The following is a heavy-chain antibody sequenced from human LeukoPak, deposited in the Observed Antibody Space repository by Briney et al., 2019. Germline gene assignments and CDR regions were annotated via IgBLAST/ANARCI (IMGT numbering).Heavy chain of an antibody. J-gene: IGHJ6*03. Sequence: SETLSLTCTVSGGSISSSYWSWIRQPAGKGLEWIGRIYISGSTNYNPSLKSRVTMSVDTSRNQFSLKLSSVTAADTAVYYCARDSLHCSSTSCYTTSYYMDVWGRGTTVTVSS. V-gene: IGHV4-4*07. CDR3: ARDSLHCSSTSCYTTSYYMDV. CDR1: GGSISSSY. D-gene: IGHD2-2*02. CDR2: IYISGST.